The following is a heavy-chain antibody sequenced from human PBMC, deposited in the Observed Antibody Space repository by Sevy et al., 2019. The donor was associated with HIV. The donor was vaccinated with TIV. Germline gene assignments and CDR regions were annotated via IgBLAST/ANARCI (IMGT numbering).Heavy chain of an antibody. V-gene: IGHV1-8*03. CDR1: GYTFTSYD. Sequence: ASVKVSCKASGYTFTSYDINWVRQATGQGLEWMGWMNPNSGNTGYAQKFQGRVTITRNTSISTAYMELSSLRSEDTAVYYCARHSLHYYDSSEDAFDIWGQGTMVTVSS. CDR2: MNPNSGNT. CDR3: ARHSLHYYDSSEDAFDI. J-gene: IGHJ3*02. D-gene: IGHD3-22*01.